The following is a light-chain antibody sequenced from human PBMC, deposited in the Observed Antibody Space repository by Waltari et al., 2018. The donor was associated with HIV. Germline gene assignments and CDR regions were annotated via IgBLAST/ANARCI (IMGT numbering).Light chain of an antibody. Sequence: QSVFTPPPSVSAAPVQKVTISCSGSSSNIWRNYAPWYQQLPGAAPKLLIYDNNKRPSGIPDRFSGSKSGTSATLGITGLQTGDEADYYCGTWDSSLGGWVFGGGTKLAVL. V-gene: IGLV1-51*01. CDR3: GTWDSSLGGWV. CDR1: SSNIWRNY. J-gene: IGLJ3*02. CDR2: DNN.